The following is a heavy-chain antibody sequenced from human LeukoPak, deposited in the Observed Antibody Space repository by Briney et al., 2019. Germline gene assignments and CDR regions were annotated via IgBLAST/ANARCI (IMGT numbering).Heavy chain of an antibody. D-gene: IGHD3-10*01. V-gene: IGHV5-51*01. CDR1: GYRFTSYW. J-gene: IGHJ5*02. Sequence: GESLKISCKGSGYRFTSYWIGWVRQMPGKGLEWMGIIYPGDSDTRYSPSFQGQVTISADKSISTAYLQWSSLKASDSAMYYCARPNLWLGEFYGFDPWGQGTLVTVSS. CDR3: ARPNLWLGEFYGFDP. CDR2: IYPGDSDT.